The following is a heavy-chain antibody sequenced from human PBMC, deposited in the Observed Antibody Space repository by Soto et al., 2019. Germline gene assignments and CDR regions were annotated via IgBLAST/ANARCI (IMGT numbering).Heavy chain of an antibody. CDR1: GGSIISSSYY. CDR3: ARHDGGGGYVWNYRWFDP. V-gene: IGHV4-39*01. CDR2: IYYSGST. D-gene: IGHD2-15*01. J-gene: IGHJ5*02. Sequence: PSETLSLTCTFSGGSIISSSYYWGWIRQPPGKGLEWIGSIYYSGSTYYNPSLKSRVTISVDTSKNQFSLKLSSVTAADTAVYYCARHDGGGGYVWNYRWFDPWGQGTLVTVSS.